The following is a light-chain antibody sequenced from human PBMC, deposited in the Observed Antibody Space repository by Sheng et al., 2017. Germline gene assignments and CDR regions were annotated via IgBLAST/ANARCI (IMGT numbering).Light chain of an antibody. CDR1: QSVSSN. J-gene: IGKJ4*01. Sequence: IVMTQSPATLSVSPGGRATLSCRASQSVSSNLAWYQQKPGQAPRLLIYGASTRATGIPARFSGSGSGTEFTLTISSLQSEDFGVFYCHQYGSGPITFGGGTKVEIK. V-gene: IGKV3D-15*01. CDR3: HQYGSGPIT. CDR2: GAS.